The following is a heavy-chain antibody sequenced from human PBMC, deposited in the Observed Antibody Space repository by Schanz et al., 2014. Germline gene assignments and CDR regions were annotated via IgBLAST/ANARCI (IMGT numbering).Heavy chain of an antibody. V-gene: IGHV3-7*02. CDR3: ARGGSGSHYRLDY. CDR1: TFTFSSDW. D-gene: IGHD1-26*01. Sequence: EVQLAESGGGLVQPGGSLRLSCAASTFTFSSDWMSWVRQAPGKGLEWVANIKEDGSVKDYVDSVKGRFTISRDNSNKTVDLQMNSLRAEDTGLYFCARGGSGSHYRLDYWGQGTLVTVSS. J-gene: IGHJ4*02. CDR2: IKEDGSVK.